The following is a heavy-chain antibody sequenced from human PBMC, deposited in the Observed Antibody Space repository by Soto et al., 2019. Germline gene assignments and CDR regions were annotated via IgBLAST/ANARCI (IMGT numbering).Heavy chain of an antibody. CDR1: GRSLSSYY. D-gene: IGHD6-13*01. CDR2: IYYSGRT. J-gene: IGHJ6*02. Sequence: PSETLSLTCTVSGRSLSSYYWRWIRQPPGKGLEWIGYIYYSGRTNYNPPLKSRVTISVDTSKNQFPLKLSSVTAADTAVYYCARDLSSSGAAGFRGMDVGGQGTTVTVSS. V-gene: IGHV4-59*01. CDR3: ARDLSSSGAAGFRGMDV.